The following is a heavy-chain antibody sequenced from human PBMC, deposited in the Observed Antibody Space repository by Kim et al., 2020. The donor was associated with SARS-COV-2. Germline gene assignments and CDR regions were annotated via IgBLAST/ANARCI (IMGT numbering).Heavy chain of an antibody. Sequence: NAKYSQKFQGRVTLTRDTSASTAYMELGSLRSEDTAVYFCARGGFDYWGQGYLVTVSS. CDR3: ARGGFDY. J-gene: IGHJ4*02. V-gene: IGHV1-3*01.